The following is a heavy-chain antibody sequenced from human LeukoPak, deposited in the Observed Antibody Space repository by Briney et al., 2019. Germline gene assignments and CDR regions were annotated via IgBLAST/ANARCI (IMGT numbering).Heavy chain of an antibody. J-gene: IGHJ3*02. D-gene: IGHD3-3*01. CDR1: GFTFSSYG. CDR2: IRYDGSNK. V-gene: IGHV3-30*02. CDR3: AKDLEWLLFPPDAFDI. Sequence: GGSLRLSCAASGFTFSSYGMHWVRQAPGKGLEWVAFIRYDGSNKYYADSVKGRFTISRDNSKNTLYLQMNSLRAEDTAVYYCAKDLEWLLFPPDAFDIWGQGTMVTVSS.